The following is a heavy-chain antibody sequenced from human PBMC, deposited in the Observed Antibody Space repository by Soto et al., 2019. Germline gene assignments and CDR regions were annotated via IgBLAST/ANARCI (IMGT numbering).Heavy chain of an antibody. CDR3: ARGGGAAAVYFEY. J-gene: IGHJ4*02. D-gene: IGHD6-13*01. Sequence: GGSLRLACAVSGFTFSSYAMHWVRQAPGKGLEWVAVISYDGSNKYYADSVKGRFTISRDNSKNTLYLQMNSLRAEDMAVYYCARGGGAAAVYFEYWGQGTLVTVSS. CDR1: GFTFSSYA. V-gene: IGHV3-30-3*01. CDR2: ISYDGSNK.